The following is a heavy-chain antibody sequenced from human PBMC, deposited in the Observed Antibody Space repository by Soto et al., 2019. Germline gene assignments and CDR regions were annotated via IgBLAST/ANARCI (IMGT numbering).Heavy chain of an antibody. CDR2: LSGSGGTT. CDR3: AKPRAGYGSGSDTFYFDF. J-gene: IGHJ4*02. CDR1: GFTFSTYA. D-gene: IGHD3-10*01. Sequence: GGSLRLSCSTSGFTFSTYAMNWVRQAPGKGLEWVSALSGSGGTTYYADSVRGRFTISRDNSKNTLFLQMSSLRAEDTALYYCAKPRAGYGSGSDTFYFDFWGQGTLVTVSS. V-gene: IGHV3-23*01.